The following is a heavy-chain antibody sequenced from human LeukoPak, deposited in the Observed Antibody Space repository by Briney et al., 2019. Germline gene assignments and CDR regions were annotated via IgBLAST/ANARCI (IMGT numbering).Heavy chain of an antibody. J-gene: IGHJ4*02. D-gene: IGHD2-21*02. CDR3: ARVLGTASDY. V-gene: IGHV3-23*01. CDR2: IGGSGSGT. Sequence: PGGSLRLSCAASGFTFSSYGMSWVRQAPGKGLEWVSSIGGSGSGTYYADSVKGRFTISRDNSKNTLYLQVNSLRADDTAIYYCARVLGTASDYWGQGTLVTVSS. CDR1: GFTFSSYG.